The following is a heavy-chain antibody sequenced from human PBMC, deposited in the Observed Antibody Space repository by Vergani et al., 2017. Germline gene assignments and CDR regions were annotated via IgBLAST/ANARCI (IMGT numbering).Heavy chain of an antibody. J-gene: IGHJ4*02. CDR1: GFIFSGHA. V-gene: IGHV3-23*01. D-gene: IGHD6-13*01. Sequence: EVQLLASGGGLVQPGGSLRLSCAASGFIFSGHAMSWVRQAPGKGLEWVSTISGDASASYYADSVKGRFTISRDNSKNTVYLQMNSLRAEDTALYYCAKRRPATGAPDFVCWDQGTLVTVSS. CDR3: AKRRPATGAPDFVC. CDR2: ISGDASAS.